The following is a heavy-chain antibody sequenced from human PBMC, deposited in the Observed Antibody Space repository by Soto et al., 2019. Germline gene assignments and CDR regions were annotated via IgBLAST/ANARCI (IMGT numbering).Heavy chain of an antibody. V-gene: IGHV4-34*01. D-gene: IGHD2-8*02. Sequence: QVQLQQWGAGLLKPSETLSLTCAVYGGSFSGYYWTWIRQPPGTGLEWIGEINHSGSTNYNPSLRSRVTILVDTSKNLFSLKLTSVTAADTAVYYCARDKITGLFDYWGQGTLVTVSS. CDR1: GGSFSGYY. CDR3: ARDKITGLFDY. CDR2: INHSGST. J-gene: IGHJ4*02.